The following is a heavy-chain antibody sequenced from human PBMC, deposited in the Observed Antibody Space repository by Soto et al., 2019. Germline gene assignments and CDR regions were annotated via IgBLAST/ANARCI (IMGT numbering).Heavy chain of an antibody. CDR2: IYTSGST. D-gene: IGHD3-22*01. J-gene: IGHJ4*02. CDR3: ARGPYEYASSGYDEVFSVDD. CDR1: GGSISSYY. Sequence: SGTLSLTCTVSGGSISSYYWSWIRQPAGKGLEWIGRIYTSGSTNYNPSLKSRVTMSVDTSKNQFSLKLSSVTAADTAVYYCARGPYEYASSGYDEVFSVDDWGQGTLVSV. V-gene: IGHV4-4*07.